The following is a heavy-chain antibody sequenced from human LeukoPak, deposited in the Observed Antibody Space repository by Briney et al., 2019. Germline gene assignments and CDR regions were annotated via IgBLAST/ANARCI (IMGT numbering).Heavy chain of an antibody. D-gene: IGHD1-26*01. CDR2: IYYSGTT. V-gene: IGHV4-39*07. J-gene: IGHJ4*02. CDR3: ARAVYSGSTNFDY. Sequence: SETLSLTCTVSGGSISSSPYYWGWIRQPPGKGLEWIGSIYYSGTTHYSPSLESRVTISVDTSKNQFSLKLASVTAADTAVYYCARAVYSGSTNFDYWGQGTLVTVSS. CDR1: GGSISSSPYY.